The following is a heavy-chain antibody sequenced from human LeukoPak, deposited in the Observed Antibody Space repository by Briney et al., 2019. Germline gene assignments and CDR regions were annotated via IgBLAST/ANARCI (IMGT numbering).Heavy chain of an antibody. J-gene: IGHJ4*02. D-gene: IGHD1-26*01. Sequence: ASVKVSCKASGYTFASYYMHWVRHAPGQGLEWMGIINPSGGSTSYAEKFQGRVTMTRDTSTSTVYMELSSLRTEDTAVYYCARDRGVGATLGDFDYWGQGTLVTVSS. CDR2: INPSGGST. CDR1: GYTFASYY. CDR3: ARDRGVGATLGDFDY. V-gene: IGHV1-46*01.